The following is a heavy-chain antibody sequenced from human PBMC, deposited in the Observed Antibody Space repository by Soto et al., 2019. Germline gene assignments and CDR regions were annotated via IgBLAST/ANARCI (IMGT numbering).Heavy chain of an antibody. CDR1: GGSISSSNW. CDR2: IYHSGST. CDR3: ARDRGALAYCGGDCYSFAFDI. D-gene: IGHD2-21*02. Sequence: QVQLQESGPGLVKPSGTLSLTCAVSGGSISSSNWWSWVRQPPGKGLEWIGEIYHSGSTNYHPSLKDRVTLSVDKSKNQFSLKLSSVTAADTAVYYCARDRGALAYCGGDCYSFAFDIWGQGTMVTVSS. V-gene: IGHV4-4*02. J-gene: IGHJ3*02.